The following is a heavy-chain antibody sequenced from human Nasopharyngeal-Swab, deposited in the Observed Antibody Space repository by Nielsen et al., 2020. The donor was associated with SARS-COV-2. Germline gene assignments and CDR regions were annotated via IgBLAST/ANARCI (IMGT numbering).Heavy chain of an antibody. J-gene: IGHJ4*02. V-gene: IGHV3-53*01. CDR3: ARMGSSWNFDY. CDR1: GFTVSSNY. D-gene: IGHD6-13*01. Sequence: GESLKISCAASGFTVSSNYMSWVRQAPGKGLEWVSVIYSDGSTSYADSVKGRFTISRDNAKNSLFLQMNSLRAEDTAVYYCARMGSSWNFDYWGQGTLVTVSS. CDR2: IYSDGST.